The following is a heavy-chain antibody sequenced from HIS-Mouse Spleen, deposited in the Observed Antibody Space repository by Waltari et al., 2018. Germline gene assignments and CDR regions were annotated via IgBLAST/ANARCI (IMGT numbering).Heavy chain of an antibody. CDR2: INSDGSST. J-gene: IGHJ3*02. CDR1: GFTSSSYW. Sequence: EVQLVESGGGLVQPGGSLRLCCAASGFTSSSYWRHWVRQAPGKGLVWVSRINSDGSSTSYADSVKGRFTISRDNAKNTLYLQMNSLRAEDTAVYYCARDLELDAFDIWGQGTMVTVSS. CDR3: ARDLELDAFDI. D-gene: IGHD1-1*01. V-gene: IGHV3-74*01.